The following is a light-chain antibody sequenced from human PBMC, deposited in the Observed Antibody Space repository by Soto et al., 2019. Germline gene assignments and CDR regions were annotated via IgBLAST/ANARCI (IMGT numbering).Light chain of an antibody. V-gene: IGKV1-12*01. CDR1: QNVGDR. J-gene: IGKJ3*01. CDR3: QKYNSAPFT. Sequence: DIQMTQSPSSVSASVGDSLTITCRASQNVGDRLAWYQQKLGKAPQLLIQKASILQPGIPSRFSGSGSATYFTLTISSLQPEDFATYYCQKYNSAPFTFGPGTKVDIK. CDR2: KAS.